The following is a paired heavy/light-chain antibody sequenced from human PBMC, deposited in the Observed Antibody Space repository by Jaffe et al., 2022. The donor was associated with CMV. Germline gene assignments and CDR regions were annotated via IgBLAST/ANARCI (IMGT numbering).Light chain of an antibody. CDR3: QQYGSSPRLT. CDR1: QSVSSSY. CDR2: GAS. V-gene: IGKV3-20*01. Sequence: EIVLTQSPGTLSLSPGERATLSCRASQSVSSSYLAWYQQKPGQAPRLLIYGASSRATGIPDRFSGSGSGTDFTLTISRLEPEDFAVYYCQQYGSSPRLTFGGGTKVEIK. J-gene: IGKJ4*01.
Heavy chain of an antibody. D-gene: IGHD2-21*02. CDR3: VLAITYCGGDCYSIGGGDFDY. Sequence: EVQLVESGGGLVQPGGSLRLSCSASGFTFSSYAMHWVRQAPGKGLEYVSAISSNGGSTYYADSVKGRFTISRDNSKNTLYLQMSSLRAEDTAVYYCVLAITYCGGDCYSIGGGDFDYWGQGTLVTVSS. J-gene: IGHJ4*02. CDR1: GFTFSSYA. V-gene: IGHV3-64D*06. CDR2: ISSNGGST.